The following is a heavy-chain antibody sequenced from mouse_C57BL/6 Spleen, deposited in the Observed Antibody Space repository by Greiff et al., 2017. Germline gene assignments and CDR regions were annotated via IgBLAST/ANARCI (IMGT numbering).Heavy chain of an antibody. CDR3: AKKHGLLDAMDY. D-gene: IGHD2-10*01. CDR1: GYTFTDYY. CDR2: IYPGSGNT. V-gene: IGHV1-76*01. J-gene: IGHJ4*01. Sequence: VKLQQSGAELVRPGASVKLSCKASGYTFTDYYINWVKQRPGQGLEWIARIYPGSGNTYYNEKFKGKATLTAEQSSSTAYMQLSSLTSEDSAVYFCAKKHGLLDAMDYWGQGTSVTVSS.